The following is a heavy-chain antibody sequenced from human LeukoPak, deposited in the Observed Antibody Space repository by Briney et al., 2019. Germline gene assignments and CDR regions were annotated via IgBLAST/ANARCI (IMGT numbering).Heavy chain of an antibody. V-gene: IGHV3-30*03. Sequence: GGSLRLSCAASGFTFSSYGMHWVRQAPGKGLEWVAVISYDGSNKYYADSVKGRFTISRDNSKNTLYLQMNSLGAEDTAVYYCASGGSSGCFDYWGQGTLVTVSS. CDR2: ISYDGSNK. CDR1: GFTFSSYG. CDR3: ASGGSSGCFDY. J-gene: IGHJ4*02. D-gene: IGHD6-19*01.